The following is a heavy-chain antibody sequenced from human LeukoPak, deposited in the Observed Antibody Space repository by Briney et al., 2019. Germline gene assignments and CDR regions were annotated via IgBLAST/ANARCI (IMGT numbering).Heavy chain of an antibody. V-gene: IGHV3-23*01. CDR2: ISGSGGST. Sequence: GESLRLSCAASGFTFSSYVMSWVRQAPGKGLEWVSSISGSGGSTYSADSVKGRFTISRDNSKNTLYLQMNSLRAEDTAVYYCAKVLWVADYTDYVYFDSWGQGTLLTVSS. J-gene: IGHJ4*02. CDR3: AKVLWVADYTDYVYFDS. CDR1: GFTFSSYV. D-gene: IGHD4-11*01.